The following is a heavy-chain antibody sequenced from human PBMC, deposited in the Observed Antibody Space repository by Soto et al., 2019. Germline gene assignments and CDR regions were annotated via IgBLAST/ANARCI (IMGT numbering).Heavy chain of an antibody. CDR3: AKNLWGSGSYYDAFDI. Sequence: GGSLRLSCAASGFTFSSYAMSWVRQAPGKGLEWVSAISGSGGSTYYADSVKGRFTISRDNSKNTLYLQMNSLRAEDTAVYYCAKNLWGSGSYYDAFDIWGQGTMVTVSS. CDR1: GFTFSSYA. V-gene: IGHV3-23*01. CDR2: ISGSGGST. D-gene: IGHD3-10*01. J-gene: IGHJ3*02.